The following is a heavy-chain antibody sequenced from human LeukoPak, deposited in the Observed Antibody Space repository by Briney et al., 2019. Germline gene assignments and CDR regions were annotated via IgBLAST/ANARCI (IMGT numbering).Heavy chain of an antibody. CDR3: AREELDIVATIVVDNAFDI. CDR2: IISISSYI. V-gene: IGHV3-21*01. D-gene: IGHD5-12*01. J-gene: IGHJ3*02. Sequence: PGRSLRLSFAASGFTFSSYSMNWVRQAPGKGLECVSSIISISSYIYYAHSVKGRFTISSDKDQNSLYLQMNSLRDEDTAVYYCAREELDIVATIVVDNAFDIWGQGTMVTVSS. CDR1: GFTFSSYS.